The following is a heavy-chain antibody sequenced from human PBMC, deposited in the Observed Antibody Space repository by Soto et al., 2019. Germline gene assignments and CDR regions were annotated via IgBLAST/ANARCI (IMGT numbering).Heavy chain of an antibody. V-gene: IGHV3-23*01. Sequence: EVQLLESGGGLVQPGGSLRLSCAASGFTFSSYAMSWVRQAPGKGLEWVSAISGSGGSTYYADSVKGRFTISRDNSKNTLYLQMNSLRAEDTAVYYCAKAPSPHLWPRNYFDYWGQGTLVTVSS. D-gene: IGHD3-10*01. J-gene: IGHJ4*02. CDR2: ISGSGGST. CDR3: AKAPSPHLWPRNYFDY. CDR1: GFTFSSYA.